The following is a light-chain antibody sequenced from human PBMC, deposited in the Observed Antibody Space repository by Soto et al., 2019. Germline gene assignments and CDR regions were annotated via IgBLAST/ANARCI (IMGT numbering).Light chain of an antibody. CDR2: GAS. Sequence: EIVLTQSPGTLSLSPGERATLSCRASQSVSSSYLAWYQQKHGQAPRLLIYGASSRATGIPDRFSGSGSGTDFTLTISRLEPEDFAVYYCQQYGSSPPITFGQGTRLEI. CDR1: QSVSSSY. CDR3: QQYGSSPPIT. V-gene: IGKV3-20*01. J-gene: IGKJ5*01.